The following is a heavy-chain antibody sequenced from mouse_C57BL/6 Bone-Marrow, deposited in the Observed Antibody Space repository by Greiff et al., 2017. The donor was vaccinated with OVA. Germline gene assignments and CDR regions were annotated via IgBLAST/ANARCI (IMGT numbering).Heavy chain of an antibody. CDR3: ARKYGSSYDWFAY. V-gene: IGHV1-81*01. D-gene: IGHD1-1*01. CDR1: GYTFTSYG. Sequence: QVQLQQSGAELARPGASVKLSCKASGYTFTSYGISWVKQRPGQGLEWIGEIYPRSGNTYYNEKFKGKATLTADKSSSTAYMELRSLTSEDSAVYFCARKYGSSYDWFAYWGQGTLVTVSA. J-gene: IGHJ3*01. CDR2: IYPRSGNT.